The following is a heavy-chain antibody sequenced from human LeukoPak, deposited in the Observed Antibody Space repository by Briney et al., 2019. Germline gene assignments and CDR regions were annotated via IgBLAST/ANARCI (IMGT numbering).Heavy chain of an antibody. Sequence: SETLSLTCAVYGGSFSGYYWSWIRQPPGKGLEWIGEINHSGSTNYNPSLKSRVTISVDTSKNQFSLKLSSVTAADAAVYYCARVGADGSGFLFDYWGQGTLVTVSS. CDR3: ARVGADGSGFLFDY. CDR2: INHSGST. D-gene: IGHD3-10*01. V-gene: IGHV4-34*01. J-gene: IGHJ4*02. CDR1: GGSFSGYY.